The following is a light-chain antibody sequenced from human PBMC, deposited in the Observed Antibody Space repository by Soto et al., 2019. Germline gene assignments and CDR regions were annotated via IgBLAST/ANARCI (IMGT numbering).Light chain of an antibody. V-gene: IGKV3-20*01. J-gene: IGKJ1*01. CDR2: DAS. CDR3: PQYGRSSWT. CDR1: QSVSSSY. Sequence: ENGLTLSVGTVSLYTRERATLSCRASQSVSSSYLAWYQQKPGQAPRLLIYDASNRAAGIPARFSGSGSGTDFTLTISRLEPEDFTVYYCPQYGRSSWTFGQGTNVDI.